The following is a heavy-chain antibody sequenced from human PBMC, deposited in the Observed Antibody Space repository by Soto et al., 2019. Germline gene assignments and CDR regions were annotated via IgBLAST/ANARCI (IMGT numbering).Heavy chain of an antibody. D-gene: IGHD6-13*01. Sequence: GESLKISCKGSGYSFTNDWIAWVRQMPGKGLEWMGIIYPGDSDTRYSPSFQGQVTISADKSISTAYLQWSSLKASDTAMYYCARTSAAGKYYYGMDVWGQGTTVTVSS. J-gene: IGHJ6*02. CDR3: ARTSAAGKYYYGMDV. V-gene: IGHV5-51*01. CDR1: GYSFTNDW. CDR2: IYPGDSDT.